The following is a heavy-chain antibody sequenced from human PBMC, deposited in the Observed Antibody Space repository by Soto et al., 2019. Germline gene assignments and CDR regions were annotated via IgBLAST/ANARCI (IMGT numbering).Heavy chain of an antibody. Sequence: GGSLRLSCIASGFTFTDYSMSWVRQSPGKGLEWIAYISDYSSNIYYADSVKGRFTVSRDNAKNSLYLQMNSLRDEDTALYYCARETRYNLTNPRLAFDSWGQGTLVTVSS. CDR3: ARETRYNLTNPRLAFDS. CDR2: ISDYSSNI. D-gene: IGHD1-1*01. J-gene: IGHJ4*02. CDR1: GFTFTDYS. V-gene: IGHV3-48*02.